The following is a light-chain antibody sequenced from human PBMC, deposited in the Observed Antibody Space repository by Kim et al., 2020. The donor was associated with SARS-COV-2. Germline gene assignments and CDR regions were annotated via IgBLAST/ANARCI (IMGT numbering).Light chain of an antibody. V-gene: IGLV1-44*01. CDR2: SNN. CDR3: ATWDDNLNGPV. CDR1: SSDIGSNS. J-gene: IGLJ2*01. Sequence: QSVLTQPPSASGAPGQRVTISCSGSSSDIGSNSVKWYQQLPGTAPKLLIYSNNQRPSGVRDRFSGSKSGTSASLAISGLQSEDEADYYCATWDDNLNGPVFGGGTQLTVL.